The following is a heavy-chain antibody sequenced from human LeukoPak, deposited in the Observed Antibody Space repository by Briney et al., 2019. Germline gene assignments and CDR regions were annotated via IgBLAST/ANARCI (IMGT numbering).Heavy chain of an antibody. CDR3: AREGRGGSGSYYDYYYYYYYMDV. J-gene: IGHJ6*03. Sequence: PGGSLRLSCAASGLTFSTYWMSWVRQAPGKGLEWVANIKQDGSEKYYVDSVKGRFTISRDNAKNSLYLQMSSLRAEDTAVYYCAREGRGGSGSYYDYYYYYYYMDVWGKGTTATISS. CDR2: IKQDGSEK. D-gene: IGHD3-10*01. V-gene: IGHV3-7*01. CDR1: GLTFSTYW.